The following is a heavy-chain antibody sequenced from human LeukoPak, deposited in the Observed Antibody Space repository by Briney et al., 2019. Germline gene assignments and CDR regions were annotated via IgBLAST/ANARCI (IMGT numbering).Heavy chain of an antibody. CDR3: ARPDGTTDVYFFDY. D-gene: IGHD5-24*01. Sequence: GGSLRLSCAASGFSFSSYWMTWVRQAPGKGLEWVANIKQDGSEKYYVDSVKGRFTISRDNAKNSLFLQLTSLRAEDTAVYYCARPDGTTDVYFFDYWGQGTLVTVSS. J-gene: IGHJ4*02. CDR2: IKQDGSEK. V-gene: IGHV3-7*04. CDR1: GFSFSSYW.